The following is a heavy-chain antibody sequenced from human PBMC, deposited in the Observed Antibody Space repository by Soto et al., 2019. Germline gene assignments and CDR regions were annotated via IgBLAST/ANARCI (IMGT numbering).Heavy chain of an antibody. CDR2: MSYDGSNE. J-gene: IGHJ4*02. V-gene: IGHV3-30*18. CDR1: GFTFSHYA. Sequence: QVQLVESGGGVVQPGRSLRLSCAASGFTFSHYAMHWVRQAPGKGLEWVALMSYDGSNEYYADSVKGRFTISRDNSKNTLNLQMNSLRAEDTAVYYCAQGGSHKFDYWGQGTLGTVSS. D-gene: IGHD1-26*01. CDR3: AQGGSHKFDY.